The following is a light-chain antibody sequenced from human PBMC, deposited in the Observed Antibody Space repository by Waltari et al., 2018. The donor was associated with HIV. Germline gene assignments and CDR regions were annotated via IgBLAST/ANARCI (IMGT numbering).Light chain of an antibody. CDR2: DAS. Sequence: EIVLTQSPATLSLSPGERATLSCRASQSVSSYLAWYQQEPGQAPRLLIYDASNRATGIPARFSGSGSGTDFTLTISSLEPEDFAVYYCQQRSNSPRTFGQGTKVEFK. V-gene: IGKV3-11*01. CDR1: QSVSSY. CDR3: QQRSNSPRT. J-gene: IGKJ1*01.